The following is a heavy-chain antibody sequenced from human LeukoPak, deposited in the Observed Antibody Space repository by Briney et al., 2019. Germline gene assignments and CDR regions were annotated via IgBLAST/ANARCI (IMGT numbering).Heavy chain of an antibody. CDR2: INHSGST. CDR3: ARGPTAMVTHFDY. J-gene: IGHJ4*02. V-gene: IGHV4-34*01. Sequence: SETLSLTCAVYGGSFSGYYWSWIRQPPGKGLEWIREINHSGSTNYNPSLKSRVTISVDTSKNQFSLKLSSVTAADTAVYYCARGPTAMVTHFDYWGQGTLVTVSS. D-gene: IGHD5-18*01. CDR1: GGSFSGYY.